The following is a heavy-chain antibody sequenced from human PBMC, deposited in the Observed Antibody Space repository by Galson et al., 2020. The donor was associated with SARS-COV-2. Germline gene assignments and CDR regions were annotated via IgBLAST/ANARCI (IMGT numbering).Heavy chain of an antibody. Sequence: SGPTLVKPTQTLTLTCTFSGFSLSTSGVGVGWIRQPPGKALEWLALLYWDDDKRYSPSLKSRLTITKDTSKNQVVLTMTNMDPVDTATYYCAHRPGWNWNYGWFDPWGQGTLVTVSS. CDR2: LYWDDDK. V-gene: IGHV2-5*02. CDR1: GFSLSTSGVG. CDR3: AHRPGWNWNYGWFDP. J-gene: IGHJ5*02. D-gene: IGHD1-7*01.